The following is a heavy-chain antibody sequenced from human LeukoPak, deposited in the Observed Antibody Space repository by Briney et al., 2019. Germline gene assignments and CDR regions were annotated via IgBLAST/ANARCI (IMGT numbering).Heavy chain of an antibody. V-gene: IGHV3-30*18. D-gene: IGHD3-10*01. CDR2: ISFDGSEK. CDR1: GFTFTTYG. Sequence: PGGSLRLPCAASGFTFTTYGMHWVRQPPGKGLEWVALISFDGSEKYYAESVKGRFTISRDNSKNTLYLQMNSVRVEDTAVYFCAKDVKMFRGPMIMRHFDYWGQGSLVTVSS. J-gene: IGHJ4*02. CDR3: AKDVKMFRGPMIMRHFDY.